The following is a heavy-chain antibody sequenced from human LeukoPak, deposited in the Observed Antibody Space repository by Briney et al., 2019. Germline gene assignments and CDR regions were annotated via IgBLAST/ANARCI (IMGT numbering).Heavy chain of an antibody. CDR3: ATTMTYYMDV. V-gene: IGHV3-23*01. CDR1: GFTFSNYW. CDR2: ISGSGGNT. Sequence: GGSLRLSCEASGFTFSNYWMHWVRQAPGKGLEWVSAISGSGGNTYYADSVKGRFTISRDNSKNTLYLQMNSLRAEDTAVYYCATTMTYYMDVWGKGTTVTISS. J-gene: IGHJ6*03.